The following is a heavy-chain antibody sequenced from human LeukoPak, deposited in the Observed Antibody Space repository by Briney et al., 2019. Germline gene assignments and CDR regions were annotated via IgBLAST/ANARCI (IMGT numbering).Heavy chain of an antibody. CDR3: AREGWFGESPFDY. D-gene: IGHD3-10*01. CDR1: GLTFSSYS. CDR2: ISDSSGTI. Sequence: PGGSLRLSCAASGLTFSSYSMMWVRQAPGKGLEWVSYISDSSGTIYYGDSVKGRFTISRDNAKNSLYLQMNSLRAEDTAVYYCAREGWFGESPFDYWGQGTLVTVSS. J-gene: IGHJ4*02. V-gene: IGHV3-48*04.